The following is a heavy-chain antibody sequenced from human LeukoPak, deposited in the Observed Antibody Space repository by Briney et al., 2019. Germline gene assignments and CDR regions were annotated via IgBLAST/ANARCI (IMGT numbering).Heavy chain of an antibody. D-gene: IGHD3-16*01. Sequence: SVKVSCKASGGTFSSYAISWVRQAPGQGLEWMGGIIPIFGTANYAQKFQGRVTITADESTSTAYMELSSLRSEDTAVYYRARTEGLGIGRRWGPLDYWGQGTLVTVSS. CDR1: GGTFSSYA. J-gene: IGHJ4*02. CDR2: IIPIFGTA. V-gene: IGHV1-69*13. CDR3: ARTEGLGIGRRWGPLDY.